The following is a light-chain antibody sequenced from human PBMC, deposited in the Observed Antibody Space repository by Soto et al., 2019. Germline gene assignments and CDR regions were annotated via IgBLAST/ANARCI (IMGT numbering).Light chain of an antibody. CDR1: QSVSSN. CDR2: GAS. CDR3: QQYNSWHPLT. Sequence: EIVMTQSPATLSVSPGERATLSCRASQSVSSNLAWYQQKPGQAPRLLIYGASTRATGIPARFSGSGSGTEFTLTISSLQSEDLAVYYCQQYNSWHPLTFGGGTKVEI. V-gene: IGKV3-15*01. J-gene: IGKJ4*01.